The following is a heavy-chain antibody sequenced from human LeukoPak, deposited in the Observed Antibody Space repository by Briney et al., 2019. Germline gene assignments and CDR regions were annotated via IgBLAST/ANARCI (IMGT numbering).Heavy chain of an antibody. V-gene: IGHV3-7*01. CDR3: ARDYQPTYYYDSSGYPPYY. Sequence: GGSLRLSCAASGFTFRDYWMNWVRQAPGKGLEWVASIKQDGSEKYYVDSVKGRFTISRDNAKNSLYLQMNSLRAEDTAVYYCARDYQPTYYYDSSGYPPYYWGQGTLVTVSS. D-gene: IGHD3-22*01. CDR1: GFTFRDYW. J-gene: IGHJ4*02. CDR2: IKQDGSEK.